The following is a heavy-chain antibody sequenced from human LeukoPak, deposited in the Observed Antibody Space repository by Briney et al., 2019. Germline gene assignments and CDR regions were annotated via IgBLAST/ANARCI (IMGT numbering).Heavy chain of an antibody. CDR2: IKQDGSEK. CDR1: GFTFSNAW. Sequence: GGSLRLSCAASGFTFSNAWMSWVRQAPGKGLEWVANIKQDGSEKYYVDSVKGRFTISRDNAKNSLYLQMNSLRAEDTAVYYCARDPYGDYVHWFDPWGQGTLVTVSS. J-gene: IGHJ5*02. V-gene: IGHV3-7*01. CDR3: ARDPYGDYVHWFDP. D-gene: IGHD4-17*01.